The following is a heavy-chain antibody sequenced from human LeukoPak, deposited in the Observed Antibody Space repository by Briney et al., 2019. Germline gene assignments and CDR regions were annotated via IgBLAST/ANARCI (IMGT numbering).Heavy chain of an antibody. CDR3: AKWGYCSSTSCYEGYYYYGMDV. CDR2: ISGSGGST. V-gene: IGHV3-23*01. CDR1: GFTFSSYA. J-gene: IGHJ6*02. D-gene: IGHD2-2*01. Sequence: GGSLRLSCAASGFTFSSYAMSWVRQAPGKGLGWVSAISGSGGSTYYADSVKGRFTISRDNSKDTLYLQMNSLRAEDTAVYYCAKWGYCSSTSCYEGYYYYGMDVWGQGTTVTVSS.